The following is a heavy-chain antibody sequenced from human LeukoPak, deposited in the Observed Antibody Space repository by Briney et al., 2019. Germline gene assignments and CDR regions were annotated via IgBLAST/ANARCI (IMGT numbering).Heavy chain of an antibody. J-gene: IGHJ5*02. V-gene: IGHV4-34*01. CDR1: GGSFSGYS. CDR3: ARGGRSLPRLTNWFDP. D-gene: IGHD5-12*01. CDR2: INHSGST. Sequence: SETPSLTCAVYGGSFSGYSWSWIRQPPGKGLEWIGEINHSGSTNYNPSLKSRVTISVDTSKNQFSLKLSSVTAADTAVYYCARGGRSLPRLTNWFDPWGQGTLVTVSS.